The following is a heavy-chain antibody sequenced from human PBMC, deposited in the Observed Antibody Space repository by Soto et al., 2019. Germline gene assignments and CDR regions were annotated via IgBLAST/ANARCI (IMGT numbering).Heavy chain of an antibody. V-gene: IGHV4-4*07. J-gene: IGHJ6*02. D-gene: IGHD3-10*01. CDR3: ARDRLRGYYYYGMDV. Sequence: SETLSLTCTVSGGSISYYYWSWIRQPAGKGLEWIGRIYTSGRTNYSPSLKSQVTMSVDTSKNQFSLKLSSVTAADTAVYYCARDRLRGYYYYGMDVWGQGTTVTVSS. CDR2: IYTSGRT. CDR1: GGSISYYY.